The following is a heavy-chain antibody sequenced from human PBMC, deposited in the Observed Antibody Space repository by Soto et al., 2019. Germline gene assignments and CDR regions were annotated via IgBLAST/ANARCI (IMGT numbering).Heavy chain of an antibody. CDR1: GFTFSSYA. V-gene: IGHV3-23*01. Sequence: GGSLRLSCAASGFTFSSYAMSWVRQAPGKGLEWVSAISGSGGSTYYADSVKGRFTISRDNSKNTLYLQMNSRRAEDTAVYYCAKGTYDFWSGYYFDYWGQGTLVTVSS. J-gene: IGHJ4*02. CDR2: ISGSGGST. D-gene: IGHD3-3*01. CDR3: AKGTYDFWSGYYFDY.